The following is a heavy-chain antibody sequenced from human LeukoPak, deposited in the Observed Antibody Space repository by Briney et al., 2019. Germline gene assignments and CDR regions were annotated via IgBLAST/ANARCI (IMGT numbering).Heavy chain of an antibody. CDR3: ARLPSSGWDY. J-gene: IGHJ4*02. V-gene: IGHV4-39*01. Sequence: SQTLSLTCTVSGGSISSSSYYWGWIRQPPGKGLEWIGSIYYSGSTYYNPSLKSRVIISVDTSKNQFSLKLSSVTAADTAVYYCARLPSSGWDYWGQGTLVTVSS. CDR1: GGSISSSSYY. D-gene: IGHD6-19*01. CDR2: IYYSGST.